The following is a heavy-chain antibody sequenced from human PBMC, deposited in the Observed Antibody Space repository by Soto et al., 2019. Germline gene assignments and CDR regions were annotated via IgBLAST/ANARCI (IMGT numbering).Heavy chain of an antibody. CDR2: IYYSGST. CDR3: EGQDSSGMGGWFDP. D-gene: IGHD3-22*01. J-gene: IGHJ5*02. V-gene: IGHV4-31*03. Sequence: PSETLSLTCTVSGGSISGGGYYWSWIRQHPGKGLEWIGYIYYSGSTYYNPSLKSRVTISVDTSKNQFSLKLSSVTAADTAVYYREGQDSSGMGGWFDPWGQGTLVTVSS. CDR1: GGSISGGGYY.